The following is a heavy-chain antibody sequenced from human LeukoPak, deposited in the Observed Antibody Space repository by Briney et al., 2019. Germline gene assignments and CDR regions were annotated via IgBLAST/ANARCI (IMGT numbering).Heavy chain of an antibody. CDR1: GFTFSSYS. Sequence: GGSLRLSCAASGFTFSSYSMNWVRQAPGKGLEWVSSISSSSSYIYYADSVKGRFTISRDNAKNSLYLQMNSLRAEDTAVYYCARDVLTAAGTMDVWGKGTTVTVSS. CDR2: ISSSSSYI. D-gene: IGHD6-13*01. J-gene: IGHJ6*03. V-gene: IGHV3-21*01. CDR3: ARDVLTAAGTMDV.